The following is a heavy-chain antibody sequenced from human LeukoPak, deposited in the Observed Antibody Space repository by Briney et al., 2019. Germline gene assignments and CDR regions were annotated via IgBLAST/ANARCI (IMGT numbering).Heavy chain of an antibody. J-gene: IGHJ4*02. Sequence: GGSLRLSCSVSGFTFSSYVMSWVRQAPGKGLEWFSSISSSSAYIYYADSVKGRFTISRDNAKNSLYLQMNSLRAEDTAVYYCASGAPAAACDYWGQGTLVTVSA. V-gene: IGHV3-21*01. CDR3: ASGAPAAACDY. D-gene: IGHD6-13*01. CDR1: GFTFSSYV. CDR2: ISSSSAYI.